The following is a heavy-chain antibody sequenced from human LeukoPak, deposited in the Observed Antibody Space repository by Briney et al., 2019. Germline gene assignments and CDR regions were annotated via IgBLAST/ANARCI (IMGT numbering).Heavy chain of an antibody. D-gene: IGHD6-13*01. V-gene: IGHV1-69*13. CDR2: IIPVFGTV. Sequence: SVKVCCTASGDNFNNYVISWVRQAPGQGLEWMGGIIPVFGTVKYAQKFQGRVTITADESTSTAYMELDSLKSSDTALYFCEAAGGSNWYIYWGQGTRVTVSS. J-gene: IGHJ4*02. CDR1: GDNFNNYV. CDR3: EAAGGSNWYIY.